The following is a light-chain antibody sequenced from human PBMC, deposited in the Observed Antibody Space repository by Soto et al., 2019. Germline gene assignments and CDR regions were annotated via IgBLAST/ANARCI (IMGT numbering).Light chain of an antibody. J-gene: IGKJ5*01. V-gene: IGKV3-11*01. CDR1: QSVSSY. CDR3: QQYNNWPPIT. Sequence: EIVLTQSPGTLSLSPGERGTLSCRASQSVSSYLAWYQQKPGQAPRLLIYDASNRATGIPARFSGSGSGTDFTLTISSLQSEDFAVYYCQQYNNWPPITFGQGTRLEIK. CDR2: DAS.